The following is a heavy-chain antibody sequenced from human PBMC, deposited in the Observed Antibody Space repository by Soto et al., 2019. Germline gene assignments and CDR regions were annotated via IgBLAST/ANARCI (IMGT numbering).Heavy chain of an antibody. CDR1: GGSISSSSDY. CDR3: ASSHDFWSGYYYFDY. V-gene: IGHV4-39*01. J-gene: IGHJ4*02. D-gene: IGHD3-3*01. CDR2: IYYSGST. Sequence: SEPLSLTCTVSGGSISSSSDYWGWIRQPPGEGLEWIGSIYYSGSTYYNPSLKSRVTISVDTSKNQFSLKLSSVTAADTAVYYCASSHDFWSGYYYFDYWGQGTLVTVSS.